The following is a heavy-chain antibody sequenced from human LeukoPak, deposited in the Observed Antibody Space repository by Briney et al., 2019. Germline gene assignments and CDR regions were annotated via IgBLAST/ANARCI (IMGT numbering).Heavy chain of an antibody. Sequence: GGSLRLSCAASGFAFSSYWMSWVRQAPGKGLEWVANIKQDGSEKYYVDSVKGRFTISRDNAKNSLYLQMNSLRAEDTAVYYCARGGCSGGSCYPSWFDPWGQGTLVTVSS. CDR3: ARGGCSGGSCYPSWFDP. J-gene: IGHJ5*02. CDR2: IKQDGSEK. D-gene: IGHD2-15*01. V-gene: IGHV3-7*01. CDR1: GFAFSSYW.